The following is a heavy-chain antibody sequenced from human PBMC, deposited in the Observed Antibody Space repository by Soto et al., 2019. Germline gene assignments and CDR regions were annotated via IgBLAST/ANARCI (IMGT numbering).Heavy chain of an antibody. CDR1: GYTFTSHG. Sequence: ASVTVSCTASGYTFTSHGISWVRQAPGQGLEWMGWISAYKGRTDYAQKVQGRVTMTTDTSTSTAYMELRSLRSDDTAVYYCARGVINDAFDIWGQGTMVTVSS. V-gene: IGHV1-18*01. CDR2: ISAYKGRT. J-gene: IGHJ3*02. CDR3: ARGVINDAFDI.